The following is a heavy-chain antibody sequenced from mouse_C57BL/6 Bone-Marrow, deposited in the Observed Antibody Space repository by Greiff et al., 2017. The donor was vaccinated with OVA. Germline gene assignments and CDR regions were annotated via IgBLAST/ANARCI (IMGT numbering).Heavy chain of an antibody. J-gene: IGHJ4*01. CDR3: ARTLYYSNVRHYFAMDY. CDR2: IWTGGGT. V-gene: IGHV2-9-1*01. D-gene: IGHD2-5*01. CDR1: GFSLTSYA. Sequence: QVQLQQSGPGLVAPSQSLSITCTVSGFSLTSYAISWVRQPPGKGLEWLGVIWTGGGTNYNSALKSRLSISKDNSKSQVFLKMNSLQTDDTARYYCARTLYYSNVRHYFAMDYWGQGTSVTVSS.